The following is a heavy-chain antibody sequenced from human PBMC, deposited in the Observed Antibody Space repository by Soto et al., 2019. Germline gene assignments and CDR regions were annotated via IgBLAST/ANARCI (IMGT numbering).Heavy chain of an antibody. CDR3: AKHLIGGRLQSTFDL. D-gene: IGHD3-22*01. CDR1: GFSFGTYT. CDR2: LSDSVGTT. V-gene: IGHV3-23*01. J-gene: IGHJ4*02. Sequence: EVQLLESGGGLVQPGGSLRLSCAVSGFSFGTYTVNWVRQAPGMGLEWVSGLSDSVGTTHYAYSVKGRFTISRDKSKNTLYLQMNNLRAEDTAVYYCAKHLIGGRLQSTFDLWGQGTQVTVSS.